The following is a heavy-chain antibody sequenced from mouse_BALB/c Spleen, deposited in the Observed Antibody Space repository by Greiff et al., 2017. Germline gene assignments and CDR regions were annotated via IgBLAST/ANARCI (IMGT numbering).Heavy chain of an antibody. Sequence: EVHLVESGGGLVQPGGSLRLSCATSGFTFTDYYMSWVRQPPGKALEWLGFIRNKANGYTTEYSASVKGRFTISRDNSQSILYLQMNTLRAEDSATYYCARDKDRSYAMDYWGQGTSVTVSS. J-gene: IGHJ4*01. V-gene: IGHV7-3*02. CDR3: ARDKDRSYAMDY. CDR2: IRNKANGYTT. CDR1: GFTFTDYY. D-gene: IGHD2-14*01.